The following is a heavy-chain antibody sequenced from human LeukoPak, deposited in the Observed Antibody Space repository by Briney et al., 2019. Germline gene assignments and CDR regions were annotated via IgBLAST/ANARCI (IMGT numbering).Heavy chain of an antibody. D-gene: IGHD2-2*01. Sequence: SVKVSCKASGGTFSRYAISWVRQAPGQGLEWMGGIIPIFGTANYAQKFQGRVTVTADESTSTAYMELSGLRSEDTAVYYCARVVPAEGYYYYYMDVWGKGTTVTISS. CDR2: IIPIFGTA. CDR3: ARVVPAEGYYYYYMDV. V-gene: IGHV1-69*13. CDR1: GGTFSRYA. J-gene: IGHJ6*03.